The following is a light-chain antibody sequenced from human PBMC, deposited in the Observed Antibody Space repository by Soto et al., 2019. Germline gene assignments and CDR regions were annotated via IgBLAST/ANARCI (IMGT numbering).Light chain of an antibody. CDR1: QSISSW. Sequence: DTQMTQSPSTLSASVGDRVTITCRASQSISSWLAWYQQKPGKAPKLLIYKASSLESGVPSRFSGIESGTEFTLTISSLQPDDFATYYCQQYNAYPLTFGGGTKVEIE. V-gene: IGKV1-5*03. CDR2: KAS. CDR3: QQYNAYPLT. J-gene: IGKJ4*01.